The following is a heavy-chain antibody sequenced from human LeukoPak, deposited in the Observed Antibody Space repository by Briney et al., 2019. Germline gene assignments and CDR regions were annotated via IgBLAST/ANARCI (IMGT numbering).Heavy chain of an antibody. CDR1: GFTVSSYA. Sequence: AGSLRLSCAASGFTVSSYAMSWVRQAQGKGLEWVSAISGSGGSTYYADSVKGRFTISRDNSKNTLYLQTNSLRAEDTAVYYYARSLERIAAAPYYYYVMDVWGQGTTVTVS. CDR2: ISGSGGST. CDR3: ARSLERIAAAPYYYYVMDV. D-gene: IGHD6-13*01. J-gene: IGHJ6*02. V-gene: IGHV3-23*01.